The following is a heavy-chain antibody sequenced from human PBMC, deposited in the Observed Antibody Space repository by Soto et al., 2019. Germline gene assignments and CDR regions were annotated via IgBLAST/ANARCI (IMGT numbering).Heavy chain of an antibody. CDR1: GYSFTSYG. CDR3: ASNKDSSGQHAFDI. J-gene: IGHJ3*02. D-gene: IGHD3-22*01. V-gene: IGHV5-51*01. CDR2: IYPGDSDT. Sequence: GESLKISCNGSGYSFTSYGIGWVRQMSGKGLEWMGIIYPGDSDTRYSPSFQGQVTISADKSIGTAYLQWSSLKASDTAMYYCASNKDSSGQHAFDIWGQGTMVTVSS.